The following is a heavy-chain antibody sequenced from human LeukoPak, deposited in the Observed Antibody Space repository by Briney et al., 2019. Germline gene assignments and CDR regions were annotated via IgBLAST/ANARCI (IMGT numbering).Heavy chain of an antibody. V-gene: IGHV1-18*01. Sequence: ASVKVSCKASGDTFTGQGINWVRQAPGQGLEWMGWIDSYNGNTNYAGNFHDRVTMTTDTSTKTAYLELRSLRSDDTAVYYCARDISKSDASGYYFYMDVWGDGTTVTVSS. J-gene: IGHJ6*03. CDR1: GDTFTGQG. CDR3: ARDISKSDASGYYFYMDV. CDR2: IDSYNGNT. D-gene: IGHD4-11*01.